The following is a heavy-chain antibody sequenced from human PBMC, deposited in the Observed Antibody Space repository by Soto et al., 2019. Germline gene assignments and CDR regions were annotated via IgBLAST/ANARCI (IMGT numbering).Heavy chain of an antibody. D-gene: IGHD3-9*01. CDR1: GGSISSYY. CDR3: ARHGGVLRYFDWLLSPNWFDP. J-gene: IGHJ5*02. V-gene: IGHV4-59*08. Sequence: PSETLSLTCTVSGGSISSYYWSWIRQPPGKGLEWIGYIYYSGSTNYNPSLKSRVTISVDTSKNQFSLKLSSVTAADTAVYYCARHGGVLRYFDWLLSPNWFDPWGQGTLVTVS. CDR2: IYYSGST.